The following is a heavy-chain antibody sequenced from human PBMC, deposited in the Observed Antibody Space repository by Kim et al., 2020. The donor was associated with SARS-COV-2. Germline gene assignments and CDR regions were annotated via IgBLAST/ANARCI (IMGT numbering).Heavy chain of an antibody. Sequence: VSVKSRITINPDTSKNQFSLQLNSVTPEDTAVYYCARDHRVGATGVGFDYWGQGTLVTVSS. CDR3: ARDHRVGATGVGFDY. V-gene: IGHV6-1*01. D-gene: IGHD1-26*01. J-gene: IGHJ4*02.